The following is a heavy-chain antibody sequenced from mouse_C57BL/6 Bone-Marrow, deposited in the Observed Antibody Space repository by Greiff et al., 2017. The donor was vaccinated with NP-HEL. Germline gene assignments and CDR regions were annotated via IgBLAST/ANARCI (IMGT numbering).Heavy chain of an antibody. Sequence: EVKLMESGEGLVKPGGSLKLSCAASGFTFSSYAMSWVRQTPEQRLEWVAYISSGGDYIYYADTVKGRFTISRDNARNTLYLQMSSLKSEDTAMYYCTRDQGFTTVVAPYFDYWGQGTTLTVSS. CDR3: TRDQGFTTVVAPYFDY. D-gene: IGHD1-1*01. V-gene: IGHV5-9-1*02. CDR1: GFTFSSYA. J-gene: IGHJ2*01. CDR2: ISSGGDYI.